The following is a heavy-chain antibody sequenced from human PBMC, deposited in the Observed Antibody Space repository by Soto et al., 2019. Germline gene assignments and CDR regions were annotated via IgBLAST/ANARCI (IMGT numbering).Heavy chain of an antibody. V-gene: IGHV4-39*07. J-gene: IGHJ3*02. D-gene: IGHD3-22*01. Sequence: SETLSLTCTVSGGSISSGPYSWGWIRQPPGEGLEWIGTFYYSESTYYNPSLESRVTISVDTSKNQFSLKLSSVTAADTAVYYCARTYDDSGPNSGGYGFDIWGQGTMVTVSS. CDR1: GGSISSGPYS. CDR2: FYYSEST. CDR3: ARTYDDSGPNSGGYGFDI.